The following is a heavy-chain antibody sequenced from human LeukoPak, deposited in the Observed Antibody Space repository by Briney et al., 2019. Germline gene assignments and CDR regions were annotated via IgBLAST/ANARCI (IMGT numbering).Heavy chain of an antibody. CDR2: ISAYNGNT. J-gene: IGHJ3*02. D-gene: IGHD1-20*01. CDR1: GYTFTSYG. Sequence: VASVKVSCKASGYTFTSYGISWVRQAPGQGLEWMGWISAYNGNTNYAQKLQGRVTMTTDTSTSTAYMELRSLRSDDTAVYYCARFNHLLPYPSITGTLGHAFDIWGQGTMVTVSS. V-gene: IGHV1-18*01. CDR3: ARFNHLLPYPSITGTLGHAFDI.